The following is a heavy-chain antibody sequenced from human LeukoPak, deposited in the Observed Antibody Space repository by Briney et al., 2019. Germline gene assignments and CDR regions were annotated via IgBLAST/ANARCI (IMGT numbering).Heavy chain of an antibody. CDR2: INQDETEK. J-gene: IGHJ4*02. Sequence: EGSLRLSCGASGFTFSSYWMSWVRQAPGKGLEWVATINQDETEKYYVDSLTGRFTISRDNAKNSLSLQMNSLRTDDTAVYYCVKPYYYSSGSLSWGQGTLVTVSS. V-gene: IGHV3-7*01. CDR1: GFTFSSYW. CDR3: VKPYYYSSGSLS. D-gene: IGHD3-10*01.